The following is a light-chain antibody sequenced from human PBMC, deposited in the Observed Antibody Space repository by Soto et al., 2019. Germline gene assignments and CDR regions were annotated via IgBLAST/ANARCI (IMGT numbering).Light chain of an antibody. CDR1: SSDVGGYNY. CDR3: FSFTRSSTKV. Sequence: QSALTQPASVSGSPGQSITISCTGTSSDVGGYNYVSWSQQHPGKAPKLVIYEVSNRPSGVSNRFSGSKSGNTASLTISGLQAEDEADYYCFSFTRSSTKVFGGGTKLTVL. CDR2: EVS. V-gene: IGLV2-14*01. J-gene: IGLJ3*02.